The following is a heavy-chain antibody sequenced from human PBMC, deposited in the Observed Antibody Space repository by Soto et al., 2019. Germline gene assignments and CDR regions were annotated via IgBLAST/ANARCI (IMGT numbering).Heavy chain of an antibody. CDR2: IKSKRDGGAR. CDR1: GFMFSSAW. CDR3: VEGWNDF. D-gene: IGHD1-1*01. V-gene: IGHV3-15*01. Sequence: EVRVVESGGDLVKPGGSLRLSCVTSGFMFSSAWMNWVRQAPGKGLEWVGRIKSKRDGGARDYAEPVKGRFSISRDDSKNTVFLQMNSRRAEDTAVYYCVEGWNDFWGQGTLVTVSS. J-gene: IGHJ4*02.